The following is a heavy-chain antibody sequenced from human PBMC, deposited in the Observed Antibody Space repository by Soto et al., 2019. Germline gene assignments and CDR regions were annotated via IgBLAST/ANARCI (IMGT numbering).Heavy chain of an antibody. Sequence: QITLKESGPTLVKPTQTLTLTCTFSGFSLRTTGVGVGWIRQPPGKAPECLALIYWDDAKRYNPYLQNRLTITKDTSKNLVLLTMTNEDPVDTARYCCSQRQGRAKMTERIYWLDHWGQGTLVTVYS. CDR1: GFSLRTTGVG. D-gene: IGHD5-12*01. CDR3: SQRQGRAKMTERIYWLDH. J-gene: IGHJ5*02. V-gene: IGHV2-5*02. CDR2: IYWDDAK.